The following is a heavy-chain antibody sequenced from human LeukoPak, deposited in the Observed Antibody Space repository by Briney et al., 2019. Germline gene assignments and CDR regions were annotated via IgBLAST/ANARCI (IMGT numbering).Heavy chain of an antibody. D-gene: IGHD3-22*01. V-gene: IGHV4-31*03. J-gene: IGHJ4*02. Sequence: SETLSLTCTVSGGSISSGGYYWSWIRQHPGKGLEWIGYIYYSGSTYYNPSLKSRVTISVDTSKNQFSLKLSSVTAADTAVYYCARYSESYYDSSGYGQWGQGTLVTVSS. CDR1: GGSISSGGYY. CDR3: ARYSESYYDSSGYGQ. CDR2: IYYSGST.